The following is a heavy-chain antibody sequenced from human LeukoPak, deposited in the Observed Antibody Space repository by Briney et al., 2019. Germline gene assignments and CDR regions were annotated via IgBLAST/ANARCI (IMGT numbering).Heavy chain of an antibody. CDR2: IYYSGST. CDR3: ARRLPPGAFDI. Sequence: SETLSLTCTVSGGSISSYYWSWIRQPPGKGLEWIGYIYYSGSTNYNPSLKSRATISVDTSKNQFSLKLSSVTAADTAVYYCARRLPPGAFDIWGQGTMVTVSS. CDR1: GGSISSYY. D-gene: IGHD2-21*02. J-gene: IGHJ3*02. V-gene: IGHV4-59*01.